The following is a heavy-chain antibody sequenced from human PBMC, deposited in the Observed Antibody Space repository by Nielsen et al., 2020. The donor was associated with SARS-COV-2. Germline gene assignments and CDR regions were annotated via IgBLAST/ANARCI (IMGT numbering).Heavy chain of an antibody. D-gene: IGHD3-10*01. J-gene: IGHJ4*02. CDR2: ISESGGAT. CDR3: AKHEGED. CDR1: GFSFSNYV. Sequence: GESLKISCVASGFSFSNYVMNWVRQDPGKGLEWVSAISESGGATYYTDSVKGRFTISRDNSRNTLYLEMNSLRADDTAVYYCAKHEGEDWGQGTLVTVSS. V-gene: IGHV3-23*01.